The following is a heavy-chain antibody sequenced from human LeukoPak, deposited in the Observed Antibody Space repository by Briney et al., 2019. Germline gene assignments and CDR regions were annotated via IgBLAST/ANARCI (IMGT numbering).Heavy chain of an antibody. CDR2: LQYDGNEI. CDR3: VSEERAVKDS. V-gene: IGHV3-30*02. D-gene: IGHD3-10*01. CDR1: GLVFSRSG. Sequence: GGSLRLSCAASGLVFSRSGMHWVRQAPGKGLEWVAFLQYDGNEIYYAESVKGRFTISRDNSKNTLYLQMSSLRSDDTAVDYCVSEERAVKDSWGQGTLVSVSS. J-gene: IGHJ4*02.